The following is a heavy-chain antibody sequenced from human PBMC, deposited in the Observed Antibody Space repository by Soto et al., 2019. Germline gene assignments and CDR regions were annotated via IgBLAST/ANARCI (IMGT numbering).Heavy chain of an antibody. CDR3: ARAPAIRFLEWLSPNYYYYYYMDV. CDR1: GYTFTSYG. V-gene: IGHV1-18*01. Sequence: ASVKVSCKASGYTFTSYGISWVRQAPGQGLEWMGWISAYNGNTNYAQKLQGRVTMTTDTSTSTAYMELRSLRSDDTAVYYCARAPAIRFLEWLSPNYYYYYYMDVWGKGTTVTVSS. D-gene: IGHD3-3*01. J-gene: IGHJ6*03. CDR2: ISAYNGNT.